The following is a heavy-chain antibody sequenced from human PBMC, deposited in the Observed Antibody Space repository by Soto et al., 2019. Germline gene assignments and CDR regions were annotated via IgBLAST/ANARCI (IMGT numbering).Heavy chain of an antibody. CDR2: IDTSSTKI. CDR3: ASHYDMWGGYFSPGNN. Sequence: GGSLRLSCAASGYTFSDYYMSWIRQATGKGLEWISYIDTSSTKIYYADSVKGRFTISRDNAENSLYLEMNSLRDEDTAVYYCASHYDMWGGYFSPGNNWGQEPLVTVS. V-gene: IGHV3-11*01. CDR1: GYTFSDYY. D-gene: IGHD3-3*01. J-gene: IGHJ4*02.